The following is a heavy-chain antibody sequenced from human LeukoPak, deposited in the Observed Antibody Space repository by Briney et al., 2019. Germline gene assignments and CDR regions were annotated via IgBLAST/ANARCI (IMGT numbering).Heavy chain of an antibody. V-gene: IGHV4-4*02. CDR1: GGSISSSNW. D-gene: IGHD3-16*02. CDR3: RLSPLYYCYYYMDV. Sequence: SETLSLTCAVSGGSISSSNWWSWVRQPPGKGLEWIGEIYHSGSTNYNPSLKSRVTISVDKSKNQFSLKLSSVTAADTAVYYCRLSPLYYCYYYMDVWGKGTTVTVSS. CDR2: IYHSGST. J-gene: IGHJ6*03.